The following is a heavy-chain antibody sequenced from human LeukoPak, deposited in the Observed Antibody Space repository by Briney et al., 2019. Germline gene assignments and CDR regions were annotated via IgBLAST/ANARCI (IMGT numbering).Heavy chain of an antibody. J-gene: IGHJ3*02. CDR3: ARGRRSPDAFDI. V-gene: IGHV4-61*01. CDR2: IYYSGST. CDR1: GGSVSSGSYY. Sequence: PSETLPLTCTVSGGSVSSGSYYWSWIRQPPGKGLEWIGYIYYSGSTNYNPSLKSRVTISVDTSKNQFSLKLSSVTAADTAVYYCARGRRSPDAFDIWGQGTMVTVSS.